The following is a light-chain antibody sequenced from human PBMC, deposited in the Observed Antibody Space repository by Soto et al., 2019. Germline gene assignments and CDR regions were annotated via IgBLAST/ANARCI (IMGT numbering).Light chain of an antibody. CDR1: SSDVGGYNY. CDR2: DVS. J-gene: IGLJ1*01. V-gene: IGLV2-14*01. Sequence: QSALTQPASVSGSPGQSITISSTGTSSDVGGYNYVSWYQQHPGKAPKLMIYDVSNRPSGVSNRFSGSKSGNTASLTISGLQAEDEADYYCSSYTSSGTLYVFGTGTKLTVL. CDR3: SSYTSSGTLYV.